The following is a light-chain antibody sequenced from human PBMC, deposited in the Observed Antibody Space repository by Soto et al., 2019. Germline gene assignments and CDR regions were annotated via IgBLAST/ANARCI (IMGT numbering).Light chain of an antibody. CDR1: SXDVGGYNY. CDR2: EVT. V-gene: IGLV2-14*01. Sequence: QSVLTQPRSVSGSPGQSVTISCTGTSXDVGGYNYVSWYQQHPGKAPKLMIYEVTSRASGVSHRFSGSKSGNTASLTISGLQAEDEAEYYCNSYTSASFYVLGTGTKVTVL. CDR3: NSYTSASFYV. J-gene: IGLJ1*01.